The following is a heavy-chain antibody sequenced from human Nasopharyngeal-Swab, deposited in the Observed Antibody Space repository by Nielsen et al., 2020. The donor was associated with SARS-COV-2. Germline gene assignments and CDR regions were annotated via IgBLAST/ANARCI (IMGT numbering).Heavy chain of an antibody. V-gene: IGHV3-74*01. Sequence: GESLKISCAASGFTFSDYWMHWVRQVPGKGLVWISGINSDGSKRVFADSVKGRFTISRDSAKNTVYLQMNSLRAEDTAVYYCARAYDCWGQGTLVTVSS. CDR3: ARAYDC. J-gene: IGHJ4*02. CDR1: GFTFSDYW. CDR2: INSDGSKR.